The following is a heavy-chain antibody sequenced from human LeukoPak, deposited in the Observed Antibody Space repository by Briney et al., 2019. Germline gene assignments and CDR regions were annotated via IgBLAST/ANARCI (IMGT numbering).Heavy chain of an antibody. CDR3: ARVSAVAGLSN. CDR1: GGSFSGYY. V-gene: IGHV4-34*01. CDR2: INHSGST. D-gene: IGHD6-19*01. Sequence: SETLSLTCAVSGGSFSGYYWSWIRQSPGNGLEWIGEINHSGSTNYNPSLKSRVTISVDTSKNQFSLKLSSVTAADTAVYYCARVSAVAGLSNWGQGTLVTVSS. J-gene: IGHJ4*02.